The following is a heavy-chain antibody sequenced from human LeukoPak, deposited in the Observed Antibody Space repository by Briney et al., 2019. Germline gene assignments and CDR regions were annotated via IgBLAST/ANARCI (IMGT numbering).Heavy chain of an antibody. CDR3: ARDSYYYDSSGCSDY. J-gene: IGHJ4*02. D-gene: IGHD3-22*01. V-gene: IGHV3-21*01. CDR2: ISSSSSYI. CDR1: GFTFSSYS. Sequence: PGGSLRLSCAASGFTFSSYSMNWVRQAPGKGLEWVSSISSSSSYIYYADSVKGRFTISRDNAKNSLYLQMNSLRAEDTAVYYCARDSYYYDSSGCSDYWGQGTLVTVSS.